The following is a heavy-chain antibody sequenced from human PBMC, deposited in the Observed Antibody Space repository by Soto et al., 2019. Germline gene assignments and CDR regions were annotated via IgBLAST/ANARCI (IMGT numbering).Heavy chain of an antibody. J-gene: IGHJ3*02. D-gene: IGHD1-26*01. Sequence: PGGYLMLSCASSRFIIISYWMHWVRQAPGKGLVWVSRINSDGSNTTYADSVKGRFTISRDNDKNTLYLQMNSLRADDTGIYYCVRNFGEVGSKNVLDMWGTGTMVT. CDR2: INSDGSNT. CDR3: VRNFGEVGSKNVLDM. CDR1: RFIIISYW. V-gene: IGHV3-74*01.